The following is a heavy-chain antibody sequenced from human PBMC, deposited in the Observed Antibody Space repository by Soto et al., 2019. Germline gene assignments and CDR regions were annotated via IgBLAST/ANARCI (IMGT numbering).Heavy chain of an antibody. CDR1: GGSISSYY. Sequence: QVQLQESGPGLVKPSETLSLTCTVSGGSISSYYWSWIRQPPGKGLEWIGYIYYSGSTNYNPSLKSRVTISVDTSKNQSSLTLSSVTAADTAVYSCARHVQWLVTFDYWGQGTLVTVSS. J-gene: IGHJ4*02. CDR3: ARHVQWLVTFDY. D-gene: IGHD6-19*01. V-gene: IGHV4-59*08. CDR2: IYYSGST.